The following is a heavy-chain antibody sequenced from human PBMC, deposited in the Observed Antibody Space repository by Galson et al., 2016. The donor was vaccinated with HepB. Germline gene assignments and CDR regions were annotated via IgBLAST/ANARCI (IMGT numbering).Heavy chain of an antibody. CDR3: ARLQQPPRKDNYYYYAMDV. J-gene: IGHJ6*02. CDR1: GGSLSTYY. D-gene: IGHD6-13*01. V-gene: IGHV4-59*01. Sequence: SETLSLTCTVSGGSLSTYYWSWIRQPPGKGLEWIGYVYYSGNTNYNPSLKSPITISVDTSKNQFSLKLSSVTAADTAVYYCARLQQPPRKDNYYYYAMDVWGQGTTVTVSS. CDR2: VYYSGNT.